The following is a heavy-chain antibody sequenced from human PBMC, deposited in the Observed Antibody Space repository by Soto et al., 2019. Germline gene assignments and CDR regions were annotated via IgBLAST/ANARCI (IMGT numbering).Heavy chain of an antibody. CDR3: ASDQFSSSSPYYYYGMDV. J-gene: IGHJ6*02. CDR1: GFTFSSYE. Sequence: PGGSLRLSCAASGFTFSSYEMNWVRQAPGKGLEWVSYISSSGSTIYYADSVKGRFTISRDNAKNSLYLQMNRLRAEDTAVYYCASDQFSSSSPYYYYGMDVWGQGTTVTVSS. D-gene: IGHD6-6*01. V-gene: IGHV3-48*03. CDR2: ISSSGSTI.